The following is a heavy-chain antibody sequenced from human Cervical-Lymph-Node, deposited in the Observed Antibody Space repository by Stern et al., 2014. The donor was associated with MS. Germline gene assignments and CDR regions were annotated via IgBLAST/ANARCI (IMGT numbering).Heavy chain of an antibody. V-gene: IGHV3-33*01. CDR2: IWYGGINR. Sequence: QVQLVESGGGVVQPGRSLRLSCAAPGFTFRSSGMHGVRHAPGKGLEWLASIWYGGINRSCRDFLNGRSTFSSDNSQHTLDLQMNSLRAEDTAVYYCAREGGNTAEYFQHWGQGTLVTVSS. J-gene: IGHJ1*01. CDR3: AREGGNTAEYFQH. D-gene: IGHD4-23*01. CDR1: GFTFRSSG.